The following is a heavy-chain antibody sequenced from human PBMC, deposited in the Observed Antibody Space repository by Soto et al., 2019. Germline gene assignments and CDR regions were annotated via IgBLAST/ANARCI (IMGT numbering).Heavy chain of an antibody. V-gene: IGHV3-23*01. D-gene: IGHD3-10*01. CDR2: ISGSGTST. CDR3: AKRPVRDGVPGEDV. Sequence: GGSLRLSCAASGFTFLTYDMNWVRQAPGRGLEWVSAISGSGTSTYYADSVKGRFTISRDNSKNTLYLQMNSLRAEDTAVYYCAKRPVRDGVPGEDVWGKGTTVTVSS. J-gene: IGHJ6*04. CDR1: GFTFLTYD.